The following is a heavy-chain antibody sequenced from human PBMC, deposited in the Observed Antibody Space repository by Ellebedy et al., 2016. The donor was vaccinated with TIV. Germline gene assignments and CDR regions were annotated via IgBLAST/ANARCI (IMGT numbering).Heavy chain of an antibody. CDR2: IDAAGGT. Sequence: GESLKISXAVSGFIVSSHNMNWIRQAPGKGLEWISLIDAAGGTFYADSVKGRFDISRDTARNTLFLQMDSLRAEDTAVYYCVREGGNYYYNWLAPWGQGTLVTVSS. CDR1: GFIVSSHN. V-gene: IGHV3-66*01. J-gene: IGHJ5*02. CDR3: VREGGNYYYNWLAP. D-gene: IGHD1-26*01.